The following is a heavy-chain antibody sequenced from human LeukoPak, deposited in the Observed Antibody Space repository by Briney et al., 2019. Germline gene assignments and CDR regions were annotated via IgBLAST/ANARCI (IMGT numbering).Heavy chain of an antibody. Sequence: PGGSLRLSCSASGFAFGDYAMSWVRQAAGKGLEWVGFIKSIKYGGTTEYAAAVKGTFTISRDDSKVISSLQMNSLRTEDTAVYYCTRYPARIWLIYYYGMDVWGQGTTVTVSS. CDR3: TRYPARIWLIYYYGMDV. CDR2: IKSIKYGGTT. CDR1: GFAFGDYA. J-gene: IGHJ6*02. D-gene: IGHD6-6*01. V-gene: IGHV3-49*04.